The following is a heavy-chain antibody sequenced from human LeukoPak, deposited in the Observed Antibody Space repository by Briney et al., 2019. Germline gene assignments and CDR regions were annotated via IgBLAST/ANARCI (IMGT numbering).Heavy chain of an antibody. CDR3: ARATFYYDNDAFDI. V-gene: IGHV1-2*02. J-gene: IGHJ3*02. CDR1: GYTFTDYY. Sequence: ASVKVSCKASGYTFTDYYMHWVRQAPGQGLEWMGWINPNSGVTNYAQKFQGRVTMTRDTSINTAYMELSRLRSDDTALYYCARATFYYDNDAFDIWGQGTMVTVSS. D-gene: IGHD3-22*01. CDR2: INPNSGVT.